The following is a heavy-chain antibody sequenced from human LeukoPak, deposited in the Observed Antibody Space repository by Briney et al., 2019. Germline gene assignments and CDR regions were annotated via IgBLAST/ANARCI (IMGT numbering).Heavy chain of an antibody. CDR3: ASLVGATGNFDY. J-gene: IGHJ4*02. Sequence: SETLSLTCTVSGGSISSYYWSWIRQPPGKGLEWIGYIYYSGSTNYNPSLKSRVTMSVDTSKNQFSLKLSSVTAADTAVYYCASLVGATGNFDYWGQGTLVTVSS. CDR2: IYYSGST. V-gene: IGHV4-59*12. CDR1: GGSISSYY. D-gene: IGHD1-26*01.